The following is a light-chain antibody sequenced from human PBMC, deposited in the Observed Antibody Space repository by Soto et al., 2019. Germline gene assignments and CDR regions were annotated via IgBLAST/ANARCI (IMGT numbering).Light chain of an antibody. CDR1: QSVKSH. Sequence: EIVLTQSPATLSLSPGERATLSCRASQSVKSHLGWYQQKPGQAPTLLIYDVSNRATGIPARFSGSGSDTDFTLTISSLEPEDFAVYYCQHRGDWPLTFGQGTKVEIK. CDR3: QHRGDWPLT. J-gene: IGKJ4*01. CDR2: DVS. V-gene: IGKV3-11*01.